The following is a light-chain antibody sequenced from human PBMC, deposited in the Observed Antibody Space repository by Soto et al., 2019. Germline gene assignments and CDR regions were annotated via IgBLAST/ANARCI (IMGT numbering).Light chain of an antibody. CDR2: KAS. V-gene: IGKV1-5*03. J-gene: IGKJ1*01. CDR3: QQYNRHSEA. CDR1: QTISSW. Sequence: DIQMTQAPSTLSGSVGDRVTMSCRASQTISSWLAWYQQKQGKAPKLLINKASTLKSGDPSRYNGSRSGGVFPLTSISLQPYEFATYYLQQYNRHSEAFGQATKVELK.